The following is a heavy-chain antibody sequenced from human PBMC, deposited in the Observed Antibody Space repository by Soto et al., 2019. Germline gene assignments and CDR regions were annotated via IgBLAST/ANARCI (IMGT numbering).Heavy chain of an antibody. V-gene: IGHV1-3*01. CDR1: GYTFTSHG. J-gene: IGHJ5*02. CDR3: VRRQVSATGIDWFDP. CDR2: INAANGDT. D-gene: IGHD6-13*01. Sequence: GASVKVSCKASGYTFTSHGIHSVRQAPGQRLEWMGWINAANGDTKYSPKFKGRVNITRDTSASTAYMELSSLRSEDTAVYYCVRRQVSATGIDWFDPWGQGSLVTVSS.